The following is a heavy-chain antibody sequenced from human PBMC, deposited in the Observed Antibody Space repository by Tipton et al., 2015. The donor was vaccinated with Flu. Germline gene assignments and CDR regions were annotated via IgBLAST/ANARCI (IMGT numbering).Heavy chain of an antibody. CDR1: GDSISSYY. J-gene: IGHJ4*02. D-gene: IGHD3-22*01. V-gene: IGHV4-59*01. CDR2: MYYSGST. Sequence: TLSLTCTVSGDSISSYYWSWTRQPPGKGLEWIGYMYYSGSTKYNPSLKSRVTISIDTSKNQFSLKLTSVTAADTAVYYCARDLKWSSAYYNPFGYWGQGTLVTVSS. CDR3: ARDLKWSSAYYNPFGY.